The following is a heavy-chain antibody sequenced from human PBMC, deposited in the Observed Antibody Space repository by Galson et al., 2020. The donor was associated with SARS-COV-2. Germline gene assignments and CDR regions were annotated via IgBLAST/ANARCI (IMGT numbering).Heavy chain of an antibody. CDR2: IIPIFGTA. J-gene: IGHJ6*02. CDR1: GGTYSSYA. V-gene: IGHV1-69*13. Sequence: SVKVYCKAPGGTYSSYAISWVRQAPGQGLEWMGGIIPIFGTANYAQKFQGRVTITADESTSTAYMELSSLRSEDTAVYYCARPFLAKIAAAGVGYYGMDVWGQGTTVTVSS. D-gene: IGHD6-13*01. CDR3: ARPFLAKIAAAGVGYYGMDV.